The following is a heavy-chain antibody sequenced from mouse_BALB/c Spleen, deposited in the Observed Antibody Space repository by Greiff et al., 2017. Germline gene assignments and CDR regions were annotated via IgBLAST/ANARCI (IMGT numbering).Heavy chain of an antibody. V-gene: IGHV5-17*02. CDR1: GFTFSSFG. J-gene: IGHJ4*01. Sequence: EVNVVESGGGLVQPGGSRKLSCAASGFTFSSFGMHWVRQAPEKGLEWVAYISSGSSTIYYADTVKGRFTISRDNPKNTLFLQMTRLRSEDTAMYYCAGFATATDYAMDYWGQGTSVTVSS. D-gene: IGHD1-2*01. CDR2: ISSGSSTI. CDR3: AGFATATDYAMDY.